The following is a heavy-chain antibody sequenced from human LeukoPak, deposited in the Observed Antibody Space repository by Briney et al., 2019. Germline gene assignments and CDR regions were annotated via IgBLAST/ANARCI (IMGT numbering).Heavy chain of an antibody. V-gene: IGHV3-74*01. CDR1: GFSFSGHW. CDR2: ISPTGSTT. CDR3: ARGPSSNWSGLDF. Sequence: GGSLRLSCAASGFSFSGHWMHWARHLPGKGLVWVSRISPTGSTTSYADSVKGRFTVSRDNAKNTLYLQVNNLRAEDTAVYYCARGPSSNWSGLDFWGQGALLTVSS. D-gene: IGHD6-13*01. J-gene: IGHJ4*02.